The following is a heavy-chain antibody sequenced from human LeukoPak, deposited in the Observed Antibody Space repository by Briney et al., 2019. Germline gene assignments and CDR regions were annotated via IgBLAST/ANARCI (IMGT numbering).Heavy chain of an antibody. CDR3: ASGSDYYYGSGSYSWFDP. V-gene: IGHV1-69*06. J-gene: IGHJ5*02. D-gene: IGHD3-10*01. CDR2: IIPIFGTA. Sequence: ASVKVSCKASGGTFSSYAISWVRQAPGQGLEWMGGIIPIFGTANYAQKFQGRVTITADKSTSTAYMELSSLRSEDTAVYYCASGSDYYYGSGSYSWFDPWGQGTLVTVSS. CDR1: GGTFSSYA.